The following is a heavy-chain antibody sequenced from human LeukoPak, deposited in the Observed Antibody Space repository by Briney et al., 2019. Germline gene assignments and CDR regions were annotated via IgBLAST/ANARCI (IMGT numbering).Heavy chain of an antibody. Sequence: GGSLRLSCAASRFTFSSYSMNWVRQAPGKGLEWVSYISSSGSTIYYADSVKGRFTISRDNAKNSLYLQMNSLRAEDTAVYYCARCYYDYVWGSYRWCAFDIWGQGTMVTVSS. V-gene: IGHV3-48*04. D-gene: IGHD3-16*02. CDR3: ARCYYDYVWGSYRWCAFDI. CDR1: RFTFSSYS. CDR2: ISSSGSTI. J-gene: IGHJ3*02.